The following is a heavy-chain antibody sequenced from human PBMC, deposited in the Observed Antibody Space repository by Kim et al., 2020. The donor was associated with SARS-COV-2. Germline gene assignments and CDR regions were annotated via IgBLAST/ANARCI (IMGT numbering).Heavy chain of an antibody. CDR3: AWDSGYYYWFDP. CDR1: GYTFTGYY. D-gene: IGHD3-22*01. Sequence: ASVKVSCKASGYTFTGYYMHWVRQAPGQGLEWMGWINPNSGGTNYAQKFQGWVTMTRDTSISTAYMELSRLRADDTAVYYFAWDSGYYYWFDPWGQGTLVTVSS. V-gene: IGHV1-2*04. CDR2: INPNSGGT. J-gene: IGHJ5*02.